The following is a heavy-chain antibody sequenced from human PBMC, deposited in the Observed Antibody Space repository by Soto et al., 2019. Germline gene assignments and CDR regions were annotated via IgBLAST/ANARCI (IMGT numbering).Heavy chain of an antibody. Sequence: DVQLVESGGGLVQPGRSLRLSCAASGFTFDDYAMHWVRQAPGKGLEWVSGISWNSGSIGYADSVKGRFTITRDNAKNSLYLQMNRLRAEDTALYYCAKGMGGGVAARELFDPWGQGTLVTVSS. CDR3: AKGMGGGVAARELFDP. V-gene: IGHV3-9*01. J-gene: IGHJ5*02. CDR2: ISWNSGSI. CDR1: GFTFDDYA. D-gene: IGHD6-6*01.